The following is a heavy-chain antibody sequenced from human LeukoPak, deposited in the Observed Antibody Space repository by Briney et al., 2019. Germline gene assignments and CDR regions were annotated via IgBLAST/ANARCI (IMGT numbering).Heavy chain of an antibody. Sequence: GGSLILSCAASGFTFSSYAMSWVRQAPGKGLEWVSAISGSGGDTYYAESVKGRFTISRDNSKNTLYLQMNSLRAEDTAVYYCATNRNIVTTSADDYWGQGTLVTVSS. J-gene: IGHJ4*02. CDR3: ATNRNIVTTSADDY. CDR2: ISGSGGDT. V-gene: IGHV3-23*01. CDR1: GFTFSSYA. D-gene: IGHD2/OR15-2a*01.